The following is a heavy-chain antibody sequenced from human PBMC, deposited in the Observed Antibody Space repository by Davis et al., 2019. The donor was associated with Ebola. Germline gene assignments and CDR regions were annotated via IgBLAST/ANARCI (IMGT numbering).Heavy chain of an antibody. D-gene: IGHD3-22*01. CDR3: AREGGRYYDSSGYVLDI. J-gene: IGHJ3*02. CDR1: GGSFSSHP. CDR2: IIPIFDTP. Sequence: SVKVSCKTSGGSFSSHPISWVRQAPRQGLEWMGGIIPIFDTPHYAQNFQVRVNMTRDTSTSTVYMELSSLRSEDTAVYYCAREGGRYYDSSGYVLDIWGQGTMVKVSS. V-gene: IGHV1-69*05.